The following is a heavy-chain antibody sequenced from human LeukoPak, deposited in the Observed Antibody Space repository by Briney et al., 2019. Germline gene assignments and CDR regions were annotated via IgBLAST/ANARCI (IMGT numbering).Heavy chain of an antibody. CDR1: GFTFTSSA. CDR2: IVVGSGNT. Sequence: SVKVSCKASGFTFTSSAVQWVRQARGQRLEWIGWIVVGSGNTNYAQKFLERVTITRDMSTSTAYMELSSLRSEDTTVYYCAARPRRPDGAFDIWVQGTMVTVSS. V-gene: IGHV1-58*01. CDR3: AARPRRPDGAFDI. J-gene: IGHJ3*02. D-gene: IGHD1-1*01.